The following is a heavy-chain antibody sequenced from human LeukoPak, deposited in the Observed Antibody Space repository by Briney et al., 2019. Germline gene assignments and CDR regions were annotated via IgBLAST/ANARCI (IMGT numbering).Heavy chain of an antibody. CDR2: IYYSGST. Sequence: GSLRLSCAASGFTFSSYSMSWVRQAPGKGLEWIGSIYYSGSTYYNPSLKSRVTISVDTSKNQFSLKLSSVTAADTAVYYCARQDYGDFRGAFDIWGQGTMVTVSS. CDR3: ARQDYGDFRGAFDI. CDR1: GFTFSSYS. V-gene: IGHV4-39*01. J-gene: IGHJ3*02. D-gene: IGHD4-17*01.